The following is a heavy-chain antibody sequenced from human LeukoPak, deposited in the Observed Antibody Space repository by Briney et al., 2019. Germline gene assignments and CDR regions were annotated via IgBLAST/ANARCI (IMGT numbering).Heavy chain of an antibody. Sequence: GSLRLSCAASGFTFSNYWMHWVRQDPGKGLVWVSFINPDGSTTNYADSVKGRFTISRDNAKNALYLQMNSLRAEDTAVYYCAKDLRYGSADYWGQGTLVTVSS. J-gene: IGHJ4*02. V-gene: IGHV3-74*01. CDR2: INPDGSTT. D-gene: IGHD3-10*01. CDR3: AKDLRYGSADY. CDR1: GFTFSNYW.